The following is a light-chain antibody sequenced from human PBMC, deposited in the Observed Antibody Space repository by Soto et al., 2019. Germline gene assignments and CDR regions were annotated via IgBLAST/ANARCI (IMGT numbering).Light chain of an antibody. CDR1: SSDVGGYNY. J-gene: IGLJ2*01. Sequence: QSALTQPASVSGSPGQSITISCTGTSSDVGGYNYVSWYQQYPGKAPQFMIYEVSNRPSGVSNRFSGSKSGNTASLTISGLQAEDEADYYCSSYTSNSTLVFGGGTKLTVL. CDR3: SSYTSNSTLV. V-gene: IGLV2-14*01. CDR2: EVS.